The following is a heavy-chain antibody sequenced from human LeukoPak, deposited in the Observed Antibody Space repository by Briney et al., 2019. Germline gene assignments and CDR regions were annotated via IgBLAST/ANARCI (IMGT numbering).Heavy chain of an antibody. J-gene: IGHJ4*02. CDR3: AKKYSSGWCFDY. D-gene: IGHD6-19*01. CDR2: ISGSGGST. Sequence: GGSLRLSCAASGFTFSSYAMSWVRQAPGKGLEWVSAISGSGGSTYYADSVKGRFTLSRDNSKNTLYLQMNSLRAEDTAVYYCAKKYSSGWCFDYWGQGTLVTVSS. CDR1: GFTFSSYA. V-gene: IGHV3-23*01.